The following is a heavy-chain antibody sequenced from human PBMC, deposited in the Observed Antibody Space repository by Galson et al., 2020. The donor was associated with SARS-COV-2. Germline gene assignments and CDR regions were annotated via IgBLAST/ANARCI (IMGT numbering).Heavy chain of an antibody. Sequence: GGSLRLSCVASGFIFSSYGMHWVRQAPGKGLEWAAVISYDGSNKYYADSVKGRFTISRDNSKNTLYLQMNSLRAEDTAVYYCVTGWLPYYYGMDVWGQGTTVTVSS. CDR3: VTGWLPYYYGMDV. CDR2: ISYDGSNK. J-gene: IGHJ6*02. CDR1: GFIFSSYG. D-gene: IGHD5-12*01. V-gene: IGHV3-30*03.